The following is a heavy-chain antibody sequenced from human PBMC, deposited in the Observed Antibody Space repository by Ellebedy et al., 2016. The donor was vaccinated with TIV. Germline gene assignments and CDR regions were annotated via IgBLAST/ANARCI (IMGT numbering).Heavy chain of an antibody. CDR3: AKDSGWLSRY. Sequence: GESLKISCSASGFTFSRYAMHWVRQAPGKGLEYVSALSDNGDNTYYADSVKGRFTISRDNSKNTLHLQMNTLRADDTAVYYCAKDSGWLSRYWGQGTLVTVSS. CDR1: GFTFSRYA. V-gene: IGHV3-64*04. CDR2: LSDNGDNT. D-gene: IGHD3-10*01. J-gene: IGHJ4*02.